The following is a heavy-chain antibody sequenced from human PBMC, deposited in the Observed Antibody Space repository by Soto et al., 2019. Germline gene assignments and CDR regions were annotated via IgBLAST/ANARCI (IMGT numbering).Heavy chain of an antibody. Sequence: ASVKVSCKASGYTFTSYAMHWVRQAPGQRLEWMGWINAGNGNTKYSQKFQGRVTITADESTSTAYMELSSLRSEDTAVYYCARDQVVLVPAAAHYYYYGMDVWGQGTTVTVSS. D-gene: IGHD2-2*01. CDR2: INAGNGNT. V-gene: IGHV1-3*01. J-gene: IGHJ6*02. CDR1: GYTFTSYA. CDR3: ARDQVVLVPAAAHYYYYGMDV.